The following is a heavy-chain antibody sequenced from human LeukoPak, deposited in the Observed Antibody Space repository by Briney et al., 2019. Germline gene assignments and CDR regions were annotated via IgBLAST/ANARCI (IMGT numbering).Heavy chain of an antibody. CDR2: IKQEGSEK. V-gene: IGHV3-7*01. J-gene: IGHJ4*02. D-gene: IGHD4-17*01. CDR1: GFTFSSYW. Sequence: GGSLRLSCAASGFTFSSYWMSWVRQAPGKGLEWVANIKQEGSEKYYVDSVKGRFTISRDNDKHSLYLQMNSLRAEDTAVYYCARAMRDYGDFEGPFDYWGQGTLVTVSS. CDR3: ARAMRDYGDFEGPFDY.